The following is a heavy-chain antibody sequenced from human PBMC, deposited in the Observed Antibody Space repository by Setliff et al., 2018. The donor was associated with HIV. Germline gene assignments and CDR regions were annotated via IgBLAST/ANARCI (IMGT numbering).Heavy chain of an antibody. CDR3: ARGRREDTPYYGMDV. Sequence: ASVKVSCKASGYTFTGYYMHWVRQAPGQGPEWMGWINPNSGGTNYAQKFQGWVTMTRDTSISTAYMELSRLRSDDTAVYYCARGRREDTPYYGMDVWGQGTTVTLSS. J-gene: IGHJ6*02. V-gene: IGHV1-2*04. CDR2: INPNSGGT. D-gene: IGHD2-15*01. CDR1: GYTFTGYY.